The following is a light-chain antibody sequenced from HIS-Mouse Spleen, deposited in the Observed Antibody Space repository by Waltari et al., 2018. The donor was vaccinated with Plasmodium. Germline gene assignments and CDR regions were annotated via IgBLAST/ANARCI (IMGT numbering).Light chain of an antibody. V-gene: IGKV2-28*01. CDR3: MQALQTPWT. CDR2: LGA. J-gene: IGKJ1*01. Sequence: IVMTQSPLSLPVTPGEPASISCRSSQSLLHSKGYNYLDWYLQKPGQSPQLLIYLGANRASGVPDRFSGSGSGTDFTLKISRVEAEDVGVYYCMQALQTPWTFGQGTKVEIK. CDR1: QSLLHSKGYNY.